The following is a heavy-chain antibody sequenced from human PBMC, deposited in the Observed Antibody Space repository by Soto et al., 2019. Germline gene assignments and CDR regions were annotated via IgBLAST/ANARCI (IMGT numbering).Heavy chain of an antibody. J-gene: IGHJ5*02. CDR3: ARSGEWLRLGWFDP. V-gene: IGHV3-33*01. D-gene: IGHD6-19*01. CDR1: GFTFSSYG. CDR2: IWYDGSNK. Sequence: QVQLVESGGGVVQPGRSLRLSCAASGFTFSSYGMHWVRQAPGKGLEWVAVIWYDGSNKYYADSVKGRFTISRDNSKNTLYLQMNSLRAEGTAVYCCARSGEWLRLGWFDPWGQGTLVTVSS.